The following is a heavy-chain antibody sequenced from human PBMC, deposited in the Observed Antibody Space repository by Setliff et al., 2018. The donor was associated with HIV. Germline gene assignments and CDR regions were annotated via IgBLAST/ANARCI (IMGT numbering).Heavy chain of an antibody. Sequence: ASVKVSCKATEYMILAYKMNWVRQAPGQGLEWIGRISPNNGVAEYAPKFQGRVIMTLDTSISTAYLEILRLTSDDAAVYYCARPRVFDSFDVWGQGTMVTVSS. CDR3: ARPRVFDSFDV. V-gene: IGHV1-2*06. J-gene: IGHJ3*01. CDR1: EYMILAYK. CDR2: ISPNNGVA.